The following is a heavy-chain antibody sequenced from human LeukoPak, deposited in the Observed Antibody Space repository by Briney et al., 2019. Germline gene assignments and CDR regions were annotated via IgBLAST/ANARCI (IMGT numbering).Heavy chain of an antibody. Sequence: SSETLSLTCTVSGYSISSGYYWGWIRQPPGKGLEWIGSIYHSGSTYYNPSLKSRVTISVDTSKNQFSLKLSSVTAADTAVYYCARGRFSHNWFDPWGQGTLVTVSS. CDR1: GYSISSGYY. CDR3: ARGRFSHNWFDP. J-gene: IGHJ5*02. V-gene: IGHV4-38-2*02. CDR2: IYHSGST.